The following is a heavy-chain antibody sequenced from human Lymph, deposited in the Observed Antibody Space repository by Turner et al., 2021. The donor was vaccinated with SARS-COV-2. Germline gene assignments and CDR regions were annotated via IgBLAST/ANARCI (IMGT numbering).Heavy chain of an antibody. CDR3: ARDSGYEHYYFDY. Sequence: QVQLVESGGGVVQPGRSLRLSCAASGFTFSSYAMHWVLQAPGKGLEWVAVISYDGSNKYYADSVKGRFTISRDNSKNTLYLQMNSLRAEDTAVYYCARDSGYEHYYFDYWGQGTLVTVSS. CDR2: ISYDGSNK. D-gene: IGHD5-12*01. J-gene: IGHJ4*02. V-gene: IGHV3-30-3*01. CDR1: GFTFSSYA.